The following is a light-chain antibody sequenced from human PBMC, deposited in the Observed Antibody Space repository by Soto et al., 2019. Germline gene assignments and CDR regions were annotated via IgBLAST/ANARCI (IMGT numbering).Light chain of an antibody. CDR2: QAS. CDR3: QPYNSYPPT. Sequence: DIQMTQSPSTLSASVGDRVTITCRASESISGWLAWYQQKPGKAPQLVILQASTLESGVPSGFSGSGSGTDFTLSISSPQPDDFATYYCQPYNSYPPTFGQGTKVEIK. V-gene: IGKV1-5*03. J-gene: IGKJ1*01. CDR1: ESISGW.